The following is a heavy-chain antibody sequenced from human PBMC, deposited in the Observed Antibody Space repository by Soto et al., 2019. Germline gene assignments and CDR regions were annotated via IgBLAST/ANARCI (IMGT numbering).Heavy chain of an antibody. CDR3: SKDLRGYTYGYGGPNWFDH. J-gene: IGHJ5*02. D-gene: IGHD5-18*01. CDR2: ISYDGSNK. Sequence: XGSLKLSCAASGCTFSSYSMHWVRQAPGRGLAWVAVISYDGSNKYYADSVKGRFTISRDNSKNTLYLQMNSLRAEDTAVYYWSKDLRGYTYGYGGPNWFDHWGQGTLVTVSS. V-gene: IGHV3-30*18. CDR1: GCTFSSYS.